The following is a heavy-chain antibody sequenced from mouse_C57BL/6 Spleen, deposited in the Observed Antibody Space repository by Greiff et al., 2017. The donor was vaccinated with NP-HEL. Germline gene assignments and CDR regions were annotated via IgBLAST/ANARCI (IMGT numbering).Heavy chain of an antibody. D-gene: IGHD2-3*01. CDR1: GFTFSDYG. CDR2: ISSGSSTI. J-gene: IGHJ4*01. CDR3: ARGYFPYYAMDY. V-gene: IGHV5-17*01. Sequence: EVKVVESGGGLVKPGGSLKLSCAASGFTFSDYGMHWVRQAPEKGLEWVAYISSGSSTIYYADTVKGRFTISRDNAKNTLFLQMTSLRSEDTAMYYCARGYFPYYAMDYWGQGTSVTVSS.